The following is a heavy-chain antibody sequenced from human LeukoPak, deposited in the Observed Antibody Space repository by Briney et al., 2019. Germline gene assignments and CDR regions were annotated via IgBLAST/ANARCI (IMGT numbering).Heavy chain of an antibody. CDR2: ISGSSSYI. J-gene: IGHJ4*02. CDR3: ARVTDYYDSSGYYC. CDR1: GFTFSSYS. D-gene: IGHD3-22*01. V-gene: IGHV3-21*01. Sequence: PGGSLRLSCAASGFTFSSYSMNWVRQAPGKGLEWVSSISGSSSYIYYADSVKGRFTISRDNAKNSLYLQMNSLRAEDTAVYYCARVTDYYDSSGYYCWGQGTLVTVSS.